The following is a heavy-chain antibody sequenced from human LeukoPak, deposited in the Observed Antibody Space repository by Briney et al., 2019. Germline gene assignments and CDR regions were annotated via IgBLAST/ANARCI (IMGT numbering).Heavy chain of an antibody. D-gene: IGHD6-19*01. CDR2: IYFSGST. CDR1: GGSISSSNFY. V-gene: IGHV4-39*01. J-gene: IGHJ4*02. Sequence: SETLSLTCSVSGGSISSSNFYWGWIRQPPGKGLEWIGSIYFSGSTYYNPSLKSRVTISVDTSKNQFSLKLSSVTAADTAVYYCAGLDHSSAWYPLDFWGQGTLVTVSS. CDR3: AGLDHSSAWYPLDF.